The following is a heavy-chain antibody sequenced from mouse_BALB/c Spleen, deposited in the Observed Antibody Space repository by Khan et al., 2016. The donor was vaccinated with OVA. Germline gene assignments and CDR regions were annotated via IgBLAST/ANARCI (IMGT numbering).Heavy chain of an antibody. CDR2: INSNGGST. V-gene: IGHV5-6-3*01. CDR1: GFTFSSYV. CDR3: ASEPYYNGSKSGMDY. J-gene: IGHJ4*01. D-gene: IGHD1-1*01. Sequence: EVELEESGGGLVQPGGSLKLSCAASGFTFSSYVMSWVRQTPDKRLELVATINSNGGSTYYPDSVKGRSTLSRDNAKNTLILQMSSLKSEDTAIFYCASEPYYNGSKSGMDYWGQGTSVTVSS.